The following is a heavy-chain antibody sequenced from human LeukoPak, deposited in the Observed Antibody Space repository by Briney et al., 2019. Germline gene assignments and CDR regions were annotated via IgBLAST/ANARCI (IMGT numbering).Heavy chain of an antibody. Sequence: GRSLRLSRASSGFTFSSYAMHWVRPAPGKGLEGVAIMSYDGSNKYYADSVKGRFTISRDNSKSTMYLQMNSLRPEDTAVYYCARDHIPAANQFDYWGQGTLVTVSS. CDR2: MSYDGSNK. CDR1: GFTFSSYA. D-gene: IGHD2-2*01. CDR3: ARDHIPAANQFDY. V-gene: IGHV3-30*04. J-gene: IGHJ4*02.